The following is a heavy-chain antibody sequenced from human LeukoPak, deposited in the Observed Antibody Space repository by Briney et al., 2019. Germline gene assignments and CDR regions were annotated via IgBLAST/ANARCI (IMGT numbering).Heavy chain of an antibody. Sequence: GGSLTLSCAPSGLTVSTNYMSWVRQVSGEGLEFVSLTSIGGTTDYPDSVKGRFTISSDNSKNTLYLQMNSLRAEDTAVYYCASVRSDNSGWYEFDYWGQGTLVTVSS. V-gene: IGHV3-53*01. CDR3: ASVRSDNSGWYEFDY. CDR2: TSIGGTT. D-gene: IGHD6-19*01. J-gene: IGHJ4*02. CDR1: GLTVSTNY.